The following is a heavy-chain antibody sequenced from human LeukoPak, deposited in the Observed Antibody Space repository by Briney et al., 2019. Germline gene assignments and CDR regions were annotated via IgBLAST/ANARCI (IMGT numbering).Heavy chain of an antibody. CDR3: ARTRSSSSSWYGQFDY. J-gene: IGHJ4*02. D-gene: IGHD6-13*01. CDR2: INPSGGST. CDR1: GYSFTSYY. Sequence: ASVKVSCEASGYSFTSYYMHWVRQAPGQGLEWMGIINPSGGSTSYAQKFQGRVTITADKSTSTAYMELSSLRSEDTAAYYCARTRSSSSSWYGQFDYWGQGTLVTVSS. V-gene: IGHV1-46*01.